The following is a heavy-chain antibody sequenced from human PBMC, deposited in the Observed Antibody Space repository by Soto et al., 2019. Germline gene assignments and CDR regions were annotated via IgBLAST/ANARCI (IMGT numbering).Heavy chain of an antibody. CDR2: IYYSWST. D-gene: IGHD6-13*01. CDR3: ARGREGSSWSYFDY. Sequence: SETLSLTCTVSGGSISSSSYYWGWIRQPPGKGLERIGSIYYSWSTYYNPSLKSRVTISVDTSKNQFSLKLSSVTAADTAVYYCARGREGSSWSYFDYWGQGTLVTVSS. CDR1: GGSISSSSYY. J-gene: IGHJ4*02. V-gene: IGHV4-39*01.